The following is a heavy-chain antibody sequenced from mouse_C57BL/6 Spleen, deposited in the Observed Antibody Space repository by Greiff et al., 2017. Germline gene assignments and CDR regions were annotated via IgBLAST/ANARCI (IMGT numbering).Heavy chain of an antibody. Sequence: EVKLVESGGGLVKPGGSLTLSCAASGFTFSDYGMHWVRQAPEKGLAWVAYISSGSSTIYYADTVKGRFTISRDNAKNTLFLQMTSLRSEDTAMYYCARCITTVVEDYAMDYWGQGTSVTVSS. J-gene: IGHJ4*01. CDR2: ISSGSSTI. D-gene: IGHD1-1*01. CDR3: ARCITTVVEDYAMDY. CDR1: GFTFSDYG. V-gene: IGHV5-17*01.